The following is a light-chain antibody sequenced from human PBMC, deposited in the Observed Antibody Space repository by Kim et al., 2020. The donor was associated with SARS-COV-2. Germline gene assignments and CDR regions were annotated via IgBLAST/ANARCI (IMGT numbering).Light chain of an antibody. CDR2: GAS. CDR1: QSVSSSY. Sequence: EIVLTQSPGTLSLSPGERATLSCRASQSVSSSYLAWYQQKPGQAPRLVIYGASRRATGIPDRFSGSGSGTDFTLTISRLEPEDFAVYYCQQYGNSPSITFGQGTRLEIK. J-gene: IGKJ5*01. V-gene: IGKV3-20*01. CDR3: QQYGNSPSIT.